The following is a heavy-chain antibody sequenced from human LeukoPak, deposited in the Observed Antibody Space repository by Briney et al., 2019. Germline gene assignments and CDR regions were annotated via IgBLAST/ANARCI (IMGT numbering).Heavy chain of an antibody. CDR3: ARHGYCSGGSCYSWGYYYYMDV. J-gene: IGHJ6*03. CDR2: FYHGGST. D-gene: IGHD2-15*01. CDR1: GYSISTGYY. V-gene: IGHV4-38-2*02. Sequence: RSSETLSLTCTVSGYSISTGYYWDWIRQPPGKGLEWIGTFYHGGSTYYNPSLKSRVTISVDTSKNQFSLKLSSVTAADTAVYYCARHGYCSGGSCYSWGYYYYMDVWGKGTTVTISS.